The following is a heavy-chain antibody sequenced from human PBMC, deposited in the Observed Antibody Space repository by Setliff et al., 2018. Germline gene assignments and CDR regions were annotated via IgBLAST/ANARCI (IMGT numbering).Heavy chain of an antibody. D-gene: IGHD2-21*02. J-gene: IGHJ6*02. CDR2: IWNEGSSK. CDR3: ARNWVTAQHYYYGMDV. CDR1: GFTFSNYG. V-gene: IGHV3-33*01. Sequence: GGSLRLSCVASGFTFSNYGMHWVRQAPGKGLEWVALIWNEGSSKFYGDSVKGRFTISRDNSKNTLYLQMDSLRAEDTAVYYCARNWVTAQHYYYGMDVWGQGTTVTVSS.